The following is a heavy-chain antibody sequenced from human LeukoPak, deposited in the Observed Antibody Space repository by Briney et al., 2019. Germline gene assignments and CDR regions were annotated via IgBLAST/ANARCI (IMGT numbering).Heavy chain of an antibody. CDR1: GFTFSGYW. J-gene: IGHJ4*02. CDR3: ASTLFRERNFDY. Sequence: GGSLRLSCAASGFTFSGYWMSWVRQAPGKGLEWVANIKQDGSEKYYVDSVKGRFTISRDNTKNSQYLQMNSLRAEDTAVYYCASTLFRERNFDYWGQGTLVTVSS. V-gene: IGHV3-7*01. D-gene: IGHD3-10*01. CDR2: IKQDGSEK.